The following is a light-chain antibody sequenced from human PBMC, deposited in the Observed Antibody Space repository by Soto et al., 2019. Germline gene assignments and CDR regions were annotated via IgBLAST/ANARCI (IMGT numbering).Light chain of an antibody. CDR3: ATWDDSLSGSV. V-gene: IGLV1-47*01. CDR2: RNN. J-gene: IGLJ1*01. Sequence: QSFLTQPPSASGTPGQRVTISCSGSSSNIGSNYVYWYQQLPGTAPKLLIYRNNQRPSGVPDRFSGSKSGTSASLAISGLRSEDEADYYCATWDDSLSGSVLGTGTKVTVL. CDR1: SSNIGSNY.